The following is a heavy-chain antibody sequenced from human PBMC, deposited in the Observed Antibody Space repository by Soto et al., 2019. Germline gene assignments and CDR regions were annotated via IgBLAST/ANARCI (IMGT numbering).Heavy chain of an antibody. Sequence: QVQLVQSGAGVKKPGSSVKVSCKASGGTFSSYAISWVRQAPGQGLEWMGGIIPIFGTANYAQKFQGRVTIPVDPSRXTAYMELSSLRSEDTAVYYCARGAGSSGWYRRFDYWGQGTLVTVSS. D-gene: IGHD6-19*01. CDR1: GGTFSSYA. J-gene: IGHJ4*02. V-gene: IGHV1-69*12. CDR2: IIPIFGTA. CDR3: ARGAGSSGWYRRFDY.